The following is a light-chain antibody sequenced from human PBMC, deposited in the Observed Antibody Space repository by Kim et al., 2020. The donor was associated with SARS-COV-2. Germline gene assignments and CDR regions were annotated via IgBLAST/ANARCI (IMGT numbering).Light chain of an antibody. Sequence: QMVTISCTGSSSNVGAGNAIHWYQQVPRTAPKLLIFADNNRPSGVPDRFSGSKSGTSASLTITGLQAEDEADYYCQSYDSSLTGWVFGGGTQLTVL. CDR1: SSNVGAGNA. V-gene: IGLV1-40*01. CDR3: QSYDSSLTGWV. CDR2: ADN. J-gene: IGLJ3*02.